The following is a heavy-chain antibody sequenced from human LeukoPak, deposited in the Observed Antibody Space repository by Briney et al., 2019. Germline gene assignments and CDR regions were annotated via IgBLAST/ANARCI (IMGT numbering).Heavy chain of an antibody. D-gene: IGHD3-10*01. CDR1: GFTFSSYG. Sequence: GGSLRLSCAASGFTFSSYGMHWVRQAPGKGLEWVAVIWYDGSNKYYADSVKGRFTISRDNAKNSLYLQMNSLRAEDTAEYYCARDTRGIFDYWGQGTLVTVSS. CDR3: ARDTRGIFDY. CDR2: IWYDGSNK. V-gene: IGHV3-33*01. J-gene: IGHJ4*02.